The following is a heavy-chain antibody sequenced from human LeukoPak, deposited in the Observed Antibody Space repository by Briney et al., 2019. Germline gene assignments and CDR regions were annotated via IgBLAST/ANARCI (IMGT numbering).Heavy chain of an antibody. CDR2: ISSSSSYI. D-gene: IGHD3-22*01. CDR1: GFTFSSYA. J-gene: IGHJ4*02. CDR3: ARDYDSSGYYSDY. Sequence: GGSLRLSCAASGFTFSSYAMSWVRQAPGKGLEWVSSISSSSSYIYYADSVKGRFTISRDNAKNSLYLQMNSLRDEDTAVYYCARDYDSSGYYSDYWGQGTLVTVSS. V-gene: IGHV3-21*01.